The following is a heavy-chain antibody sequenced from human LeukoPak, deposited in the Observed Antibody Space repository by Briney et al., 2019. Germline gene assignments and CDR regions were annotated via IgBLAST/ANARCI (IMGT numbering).Heavy chain of an antibody. CDR2: INEDGYEK. D-gene: IGHD7-27*01. J-gene: IGHJ5*02. V-gene: IGHV3-7*03. CDR3: AKDPGDKDIDRWFDP. CDR1: GFPLTTYW. Sequence: PGGSLRLSCAATGFPLTTYWMSWVRQAPGKGLEWVANINEDGYEKYYVGSVKGRFTISRDNAKNSLYLHMSGLRVEDTAVYYCAKDPGDKDIDRWFDPWGRGTLVTVSS.